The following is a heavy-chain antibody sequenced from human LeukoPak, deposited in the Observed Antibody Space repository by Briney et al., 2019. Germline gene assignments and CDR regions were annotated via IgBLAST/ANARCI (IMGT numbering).Heavy chain of an antibody. J-gene: IGHJ4*02. Sequence: PSETLSLTCAVSGGSISSSNWWSWVRQPPGKGLEWIGEIYHSGSTNYNPSLKSRVTISVDKSKNQFSLKLSSVTAADTAVYYCARRGWMVGYYFDYWGQGTLVTVSS. CDR2: IYHSGST. V-gene: IGHV4-4*02. CDR1: GGSISSSNW. CDR3: ARRGWMVGYYFDY. D-gene: IGHD3-10*01.